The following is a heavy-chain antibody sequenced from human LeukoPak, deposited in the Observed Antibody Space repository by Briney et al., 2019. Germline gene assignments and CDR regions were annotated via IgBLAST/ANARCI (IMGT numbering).Heavy chain of an antibody. CDR1: GGSISSGGYY. Sequence: SQTLSLTCTVSGGSISSGGYYCSWIRQHPGKGLEWIGYIYYSGSTYYNPSLKSRVTISVDTSKNQFSLKLSSVTAADTAVYYCARGSPAPSSSSWFSPQNWFDPWGQGTLVTVSS. CDR2: IYYSGST. D-gene: IGHD6-13*01. V-gene: IGHV4-31*03. J-gene: IGHJ5*02. CDR3: ARGSPAPSSSSWFSPQNWFDP.